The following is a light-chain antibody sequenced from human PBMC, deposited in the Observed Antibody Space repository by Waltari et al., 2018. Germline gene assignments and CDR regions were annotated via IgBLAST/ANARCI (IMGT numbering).Light chain of an antibody. J-gene: IGLJ3*02. CDR2: EAS. V-gene: IGLV2-23*01. CDR3: SSYTSSSTLV. Sequence: QSALTQPASVSGSPGQSITIPCTGTSRAVGSYNLVSWYQQHPGKAPKLMIYEASKRPSGVSNRFSGSKSGNTASLTISGLQAEDEADYYCSSYTSSSTLVFGGGTKLTVL. CDR1: SRAVGSYNL.